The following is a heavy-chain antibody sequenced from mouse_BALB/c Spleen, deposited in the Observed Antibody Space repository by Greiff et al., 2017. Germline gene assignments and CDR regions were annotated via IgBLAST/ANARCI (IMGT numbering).Heavy chain of an antibody. CDR1: GYTFTSYV. CDR3: AREGYDYGYFDY. CDR2: INPYSDGT. J-gene: IGHJ2*01. D-gene: IGHD2-4*01. V-gene: IGHV1-14*01. Sequence: VQLQQSGPELVKPGASVKMSCKASGYTFTSYVMHWVKQKPGQGLEWVGDINPYSDGTKYNEKFKGKATLTSDKSSSTAYMELSSLTSEDSAVYYCAREGYDYGYFDYWGQGTTLTVSS.